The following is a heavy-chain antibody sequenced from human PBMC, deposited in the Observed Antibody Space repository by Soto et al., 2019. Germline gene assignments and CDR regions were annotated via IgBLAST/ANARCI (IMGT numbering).Heavy chain of an antibody. V-gene: IGHV3-33*01. CDR1: GFTFSSYG. J-gene: IGHJ4*02. CDR3: ARDKNRWSCSSTSCHTSYYFDY. D-gene: IGHD2-2*01. CDR2: IWYDGSNK. Sequence: PGGSLRLSCAASGFTFSSYGMHWVRQAPGKGLEWVAVIWYDGSNKYYADSVKGRFTISRDNSKNTLYLQMNSLRAEDTAVYYCARDKNRWSCSSTSCHTSYYFDYWGQGTLVTVSS.